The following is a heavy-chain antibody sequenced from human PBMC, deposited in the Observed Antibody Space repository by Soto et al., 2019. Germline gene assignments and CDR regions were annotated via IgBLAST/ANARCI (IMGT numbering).Heavy chain of an antibody. Sequence: PGESLKISCKGSGYSFTKYLIGWVRQMPGKGLEWMAIIFPGDSDIKYSPSFQGQVTISADKTISTAYLQWSSLRPSDTAMYYCARPLSGYDSPWGQGTLVTVSS. D-gene: IGHD5-12*01. V-gene: IGHV5-51*01. CDR1: GYSFTKYL. CDR2: IFPGDSDI. CDR3: ARPLSGYDSP. J-gene: IGHJ4*02.